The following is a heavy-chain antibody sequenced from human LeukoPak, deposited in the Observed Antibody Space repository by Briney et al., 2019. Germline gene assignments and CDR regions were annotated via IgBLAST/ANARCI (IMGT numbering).Heavy chain of an antibody. D-gene: IGHD4-11*01. CDR3: AFDYTFDY. CDR1: GFTFSSYA. CDR2: ISYDGSNK. J-gene: IGHJ4*02. V-gene: IGHV3-30*04. Sequence: GRSLRLSCAASGFTFSSYAMHWVRQAPGKGLEWVAVISYDGSNKYYADSVKGRFTISRDNSKNTLYLQMNSLRAEDTAVYYCAFDYTFDYWGQGTLVTVSS.